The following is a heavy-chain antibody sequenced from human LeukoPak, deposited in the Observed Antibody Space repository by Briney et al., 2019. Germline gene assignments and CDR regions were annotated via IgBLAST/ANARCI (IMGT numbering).Heavy chain of an antibody. V-gene: IGHV4-34*01. CDR2: INHSGST. CDR1: GGSFSGDY. J-gene: IGHJ4*02. D-gene: IGHD6-13*01. Sequence: SETLSLTCAVYGGSFSGDYWSWIRQPPGKGLEWIGEINHSGSTNYNPSLKSRVTISVDTSKNQFSLKLSSVTAADTAVYYCARGRSSSWFFDYWGQGTLVTVSS. CDR3: ARGRSSSWFFDY.